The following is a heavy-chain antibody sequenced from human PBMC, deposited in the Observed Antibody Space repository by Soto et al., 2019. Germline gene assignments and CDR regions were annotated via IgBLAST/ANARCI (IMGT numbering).Heavy chain of an antibody. J-gene: IGHJ6*02. D-gene: IGHD3-10*01. Sequence: GGSLRLSCAASGCTFDDYGMSRVRQAPGKGLEWVSGINWNGGSTGYADSVKGRFTISRDNAKNSLYLQMNSLRAEDTALYYYARDFCGFGECPNYYYGMDVWGQGTTVTVSS. V-gene: IGHV3-20*04. CDR1: GCTFDDYG. CDR2: INWNGGST. CDR3: ARDFCGFGECPNYYYGMDV.